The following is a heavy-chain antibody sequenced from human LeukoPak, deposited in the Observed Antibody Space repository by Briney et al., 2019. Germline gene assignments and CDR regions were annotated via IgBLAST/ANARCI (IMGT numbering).Heavy chain of an antibody. Sequence: SGGSLRLSCAASGFTFDAYAMHWDRQAPGKGLEWVSLITSDGGSTYYSDSVKGRFTSSRDNSKNALYLQMNSLRTEDTALYYCAKEGYTSSYSYYYYYMDVWGNGTTVTVSS. CDR1: GFTFDAYA. V-gene: IGHV3-43D*03. J-gene: IGHJ6*03. D-gene: IGHD6-6*01. CDR3: AKEGYTSSYSYYYYYMDV. CDR2: ITSDGGST.